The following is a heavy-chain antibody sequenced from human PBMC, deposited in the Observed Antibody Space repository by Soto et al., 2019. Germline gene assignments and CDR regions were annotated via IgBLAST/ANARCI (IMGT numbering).Heavy chain of an antibody. CDR2: ISAGGGTT. Sequence: EVQLLDSGGGLVQPGGSLRLSCAASGFAFDINGMTWVRQVPGKGLEWVSAISAGGGTTYYADPVKGRFTISRDNSKNMLYLQMNSLRAEDTAVYYCVKVRRDFAWLSELDYFDYWGQGTPVTVSS. D-gene: IGHD3-9*01. V-gene: IGHV3-23*01. CDR1: GFAFDING. J-gene: IGHJ4*02. CDR3: VKVRRDFAWLSELDYFDY.